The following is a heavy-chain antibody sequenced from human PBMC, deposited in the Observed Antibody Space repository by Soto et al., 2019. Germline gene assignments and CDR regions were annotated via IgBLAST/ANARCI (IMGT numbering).Heavy chain of an antibody. Sequence: EFQLAESGGGLVQHGGSLRLSCAASGFTFSTSWVGWVRQAPGRGLEWVGNIKEDGSEQYYVDSVKGRFTISRDNAKNSLYLQMNSLRAEDTAVYYCVRDVLRYSDYWGQGTVVTVSS. CDR2: IKEDGSEQ. D-gene: IGHD3-9*01. J-gene: IGHJ4*02. V-gene: IGHV3-7*03. CDR3: VRDVLRYSDY. CDR1: GFTFSTSW.